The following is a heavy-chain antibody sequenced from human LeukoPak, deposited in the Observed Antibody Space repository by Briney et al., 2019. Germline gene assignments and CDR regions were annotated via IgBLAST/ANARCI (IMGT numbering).Heavy chain of an antibody. CDR3: ASSSSGWYRFDY. V-gene: IGHV4-59*08. J-gene: IGHJ4*02. CDR2: IFYSGSI. Sequence: PSETLSLTCTVSGGSISSYYWSWIRQPPGKGLERIGYIFYSGSINYNPSLKSRVTISVDTSKNQFSLKLSSVTAADTAVYYCASSSSGWYRFDYWGQGTLVTVSS. D-gene: IGHD6-19*01. CDR1: GGSISSYY.